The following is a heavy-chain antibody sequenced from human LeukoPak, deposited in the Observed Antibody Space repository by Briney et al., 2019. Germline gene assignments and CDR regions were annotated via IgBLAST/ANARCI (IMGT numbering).Heavy chain of an antibody. CDR3: TTTGIAVAGDDY. J-gene: IGHJ4*02. V-gene: IGHV3-73*01. Sequence: GGSLRLSCAASGFTFSGSAMHWVRQASGKGLKWVGRIRSKANSYATAYAASVKGRFTIPRDDSKNTAYLQMNSLKTEDTAVYYCTTTGIAVAGDDYWGQGTLVTVSS. CDR1: GFTFSGSA. D-gene: IGHD6-19*01. CDR2: IRSKANSYAT.